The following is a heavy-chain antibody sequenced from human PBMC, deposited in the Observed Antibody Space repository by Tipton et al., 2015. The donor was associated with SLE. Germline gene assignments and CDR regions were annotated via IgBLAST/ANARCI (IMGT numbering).Heavy chain of an antibody. Sequence: TLSLTCTVPGGSISSYYWSWIRQPPGKGLEWIGYIYYSGSTNYNPPLKSRVTISVDTSKNQFSLKLSSVTAADTAVYYCAADLGSGSFDYWGQGTLVTVSS. CDR3: AADLGSGSFDY. CDR2: IYYSGST. CDR1: GGSISSYY. D-gene: IGHD3-10*01. J-gene: IGHJ4*02. V-gene: IGHV4-59*01.